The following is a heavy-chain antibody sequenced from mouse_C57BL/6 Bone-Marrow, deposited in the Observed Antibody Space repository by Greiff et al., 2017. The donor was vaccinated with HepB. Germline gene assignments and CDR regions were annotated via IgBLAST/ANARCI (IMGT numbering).Heavy chain of an antibody. CDR3: TSITTDRY. J-gene: IGHJ4*01. D-gene: IGHD1-2*01. CDR1: GYTFTDYE. CDR2: IDPETGGT. V-gene: IGHV1-15*01. Sequence: VKLVESGAELVRPGASVTLSCKASGYTFTDYEMHWVKQTPVHGLEWIGAIDPETGGTAYNQKFKGKAILTADKSSSTAYMELRSLTSEDSAVYYCTSITTDRYWGQGTSVTVSS.